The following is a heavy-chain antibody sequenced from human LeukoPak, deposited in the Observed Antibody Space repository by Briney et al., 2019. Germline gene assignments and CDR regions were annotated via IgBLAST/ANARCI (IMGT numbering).Heavy chain of an antibody. D-gene: IGHD1-26*01. J-gene: IGHJ3*02. CDR1: GFTFSSYA. CDR3: ARDSSLTGTYRTDAFDI. CDR2: ISGSGGST. Sequence: PGGSLRLFCAASGFTFSSYAMSWVRQAPGKGLEWVSAISGSGGSTYYADSVKGRFTISRDNSKNTLYLQMNSLRVEDTAVYYCARDSSLTGTYRTDAFDIWGQGTMVTVSS. V-gene: IGHV3-23*01.